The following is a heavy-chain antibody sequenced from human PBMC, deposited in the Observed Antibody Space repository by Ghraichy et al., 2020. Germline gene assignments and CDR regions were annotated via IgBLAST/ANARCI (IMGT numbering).Heavy chain of an antibody. Sequence: ASVKVSCKASGYTFTSYGISWVRQAPGQGLEWMGWISAYNGNTNYAQKLQGRVTMTTDTSTSTAYMELRSLRSDDTAVYYCARVGIRINHRYNWFDPCGQGTLVTVSP. D-gene: IGHD3-3*02. CDR1: GYTFTSYG. J-gene: IGHJ5*02. CDR2: ISAYNGNT. V-gene: IGHV1-18*01. CDR3: ARVGIRINHRYNWFDP.